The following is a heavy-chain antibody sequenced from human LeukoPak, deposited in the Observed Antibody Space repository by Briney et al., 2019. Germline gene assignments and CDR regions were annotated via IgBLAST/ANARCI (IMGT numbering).Heavy chain of an antibody. CDR1: GGSMSSGGYS. CDR2: IYHSGST. CDR3: ARGPKLLLRFLEWSSTTANWFDP. J-gene: IGHJ5*02. V-gene: IGHV4-30-2*01. Sequence: SETLSLTCAVSGGSMSSGGYSWSWIRQPPGKGLEWIGYIYHSGSTYYNPSLKSRVIISVDRSKKHLSLKLSSVTAADTAVYYCARGPKLLLRFLEWSSTTANWFDPWGQGTLVTVSS. D-gene: IGHD3-3*01.